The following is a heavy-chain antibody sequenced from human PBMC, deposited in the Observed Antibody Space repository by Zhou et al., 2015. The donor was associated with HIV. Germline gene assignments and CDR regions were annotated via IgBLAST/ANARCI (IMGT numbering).Heavy chain of an antibody. CDR2: IIPMFGTA. Sequence: QVQLVQSGAEVKKPGSSVKVSCKASGGTFRSDGISWVRQAPGQGLEWMGGIIPMFGTANDAQKFQGRVTLTADRSTSTAYMELRSLRYEDTAVYYCARGVGILGDYWGQGTPVTVSS. D-gene: IGHD7-27*01. J-gene: IGHJ4*02. CDR1: GGTFRSDG. CDR3: ARGVGILGDY. V-gene: IGHV1-69*06.